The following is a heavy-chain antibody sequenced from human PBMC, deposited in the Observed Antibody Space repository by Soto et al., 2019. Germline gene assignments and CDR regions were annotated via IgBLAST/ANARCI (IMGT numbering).Heavy chain of an antibody. J-gene: IGHJ6*02. Sequence: VQLVQSGAEVKKPGSSVKVSCKASGGTFSSYAISWVRQAPGQGLEWMGGIIPIFGTANYAQKFQGRVTITADESTSTAYMELSSLRSEDTAVYYCARATTYCTNGVCYRKNYYYYGMDVWGQGTTVTVSS. CDR2: IIPIFGTA. D-gene: IGHD2-8*01. CDR3: ARATTYCTNGVCYRKNYYYYGMDV. CDR1: GGTFSSYA. V-gene: IGHV1-69*01.